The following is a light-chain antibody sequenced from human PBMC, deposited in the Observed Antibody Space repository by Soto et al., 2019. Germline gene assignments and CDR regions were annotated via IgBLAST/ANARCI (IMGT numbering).Light chain of an antibody. V-gene: IGKV1-8*01. Sequence: IQMTQSPSSVSASTGDRVTITCRASQGIISYLAWYQQKPGKAPKLLIYAASTLQSGVPSRFSGSGSGTDFTLTISCLQSEDFATYYCQQYYSYPQTFAQGTKVDIK. CDR3: QQYYSYPQT. CDR1: QGIISY. CDR2: AAS. J-gene: IGKJ1*01.